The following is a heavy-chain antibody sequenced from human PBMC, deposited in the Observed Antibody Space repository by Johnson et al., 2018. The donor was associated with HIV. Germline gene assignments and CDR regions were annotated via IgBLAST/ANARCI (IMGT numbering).Heavy chain of an antibody. CDR2: ISYDESNK. CDR3: ARGGEYSSSLYAFDI. CDR1: GFTFSSYA. D-gene: IGHD6-13*01. Sequence: QVQLVESGGGVVQPGRSLRLSCAASGFTFSSYALHWVRQAPGKGLEWVAVISYDESNKDYADSVKGRFTISRDNSKNTLYLQMNSLRAEDTAVYYCARGGEYSSSLYAFDIWGQGTMVTVSS. J-gene: IGHJ3*02. V-gene: IGHV3-30-3*01.